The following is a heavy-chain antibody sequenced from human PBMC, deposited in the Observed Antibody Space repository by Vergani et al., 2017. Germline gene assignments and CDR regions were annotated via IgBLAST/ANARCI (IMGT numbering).Heavy chain of an antibody. CDR2: IQFDGSNQ. V-gene: IGHV3-30*02. D-gene: IGHD3-3*02. CDR1: GFTLSNYD. J-gene: IGHJ4*02. CDR3: AKHFRGWGIFY. Sequence: QVQLVESGGGVVQRGGSLRLSCATSGFTLSNYDMQWIRQWPGKGLEFVAFIQFDGSNQYYADSVKGRFTLSRDFSKNTLYLQLNSLRTDDTATYYCAKHFRGWGIFYWGQGTQVIVSS.